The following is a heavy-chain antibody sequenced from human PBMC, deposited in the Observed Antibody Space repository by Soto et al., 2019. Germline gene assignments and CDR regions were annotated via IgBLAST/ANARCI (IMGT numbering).Heavy chain of an antibody. V-gene: IGHV1-69*02. D-gene: IGHD2-2*01. CDR2: IIPILGIA. CDR3: ARGSIVVVPAAFWSAHWFDP. Sequence: QVQLVQSGAEVKKPGSSVKVSCKASGGTFSSYTISWVRQAPGQGLEWMGRIIPILGIANYAQKFQGRVTITADKSTSTAYMELSSLRSEDTAVYYCARGSIVVVPAAFWSAHWFDPWGQGTLVTVSS. CDR1: GGTFSSYT. J-gene: IGHJ5*02.